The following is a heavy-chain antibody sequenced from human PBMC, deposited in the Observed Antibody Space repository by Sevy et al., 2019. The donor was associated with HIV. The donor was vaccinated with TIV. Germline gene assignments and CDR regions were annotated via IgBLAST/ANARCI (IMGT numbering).Heavy chain of an antibody. D-gene: IGHD5-12*01. CDR3: ARGGQMATYYFDY. V-gene: IGHV5-51*01. CDR1: GYSFTNYW. Sequence: GESLKISCKGSGYSFTNYWVGWVRQMSGKGLEWMGIIYPGDYDTRYSPSFKGLVTISADKAISTAYLQWSSLDASDTAMYYCARGGQMATYYFDYWGQGSLVTVSS. J-gene: IGHJ4*02. CDR2: IYPGDYDT.